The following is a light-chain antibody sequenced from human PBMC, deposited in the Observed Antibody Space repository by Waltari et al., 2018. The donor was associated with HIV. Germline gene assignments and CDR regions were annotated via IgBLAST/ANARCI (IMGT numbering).Light chain of an antibody. CDR2: WAS. Sequence: IVMTQSPDSLVVSLGERATINCKSSPSLLYGPNNKNYVGWCQQRPGQPPKLLIYWASTRESGVPDRFSGSGSGADFTLTISSLQAEDAAVYYCQQYYGPPWTFGRGTRVEIK. V-gene: IGKV4-1*01. CDR3: QQYYGPPWT. CDR1: PSLLYGPNNKNY. J-gene: IGKJ1*01.